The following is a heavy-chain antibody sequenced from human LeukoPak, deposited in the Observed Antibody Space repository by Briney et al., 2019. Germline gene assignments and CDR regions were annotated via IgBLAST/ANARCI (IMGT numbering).Heavy chain of an antibody. CDR2: IWYDGSNK. D-gene: IGHD6-13*01. V-gene: IGHV3-33*06. J-gene: IGHJ4*02. CDR1: GFTFSSYD. CDR3: AKDLLAAAEEY. Sequence: GGSLRLSCAASGFTFSSYDMHWVRQAPGKGLEWVAVIWYDGSNKYYADSVKGRFTISRDNSKNTLYLQMNSLRAEDTAVYYCAKDLLAAAEEYWGQGTLVTVSS.